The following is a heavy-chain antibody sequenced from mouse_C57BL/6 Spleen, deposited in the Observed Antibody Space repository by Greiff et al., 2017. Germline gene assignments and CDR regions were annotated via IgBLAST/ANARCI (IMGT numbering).Heavy chain of an antibody. CDR1: GYTFTSYW. Sequence: VQLQQSGAELAKPGASVKLSCKASGYTFTSYWMHWVKQRPGQGLEWIGYINPSSGYTKYNQKFKGKATLTADKSSSTAYMQLSSLTYEDSAVYYCARGGNYYGSSSYYFDYWGQGTTLTVSS. V-gene: IGHV1-7*01. CDR2: INPSSGYT. J-gene: IGHJ2*01. CDR3: ARGGNYYGSSSYYFDY. D-gene: IGHD1-1*01.